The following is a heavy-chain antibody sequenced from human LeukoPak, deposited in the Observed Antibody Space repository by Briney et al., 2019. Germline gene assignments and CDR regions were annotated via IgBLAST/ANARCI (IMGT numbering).Heavy chain of an antibody. CDR3: ARYSAYSGSFD. D-gene: IGHD1-26*01. Sequence: PGGSLRLSCAASGFTFSSYSMNWVRQAPGKGLEWVSSISSSSYIYYADSVKGRFTISRDNAKNSLYLQMNSLRAEDTAVYYCARYSAYSGSFDWGQGTLVTVSS. V-gene: IGHV3-21*01. CDR1: GFTFSSYS. CDR2: ISSSSYI. J-gene: IGHJ4*02.